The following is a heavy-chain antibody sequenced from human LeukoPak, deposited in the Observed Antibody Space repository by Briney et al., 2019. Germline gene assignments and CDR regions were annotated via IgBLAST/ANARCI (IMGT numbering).Heavy chain of an antibody. V-gene: IGHV4-61*05. CDR2: IYQSEGT. CDR1: GGSISSSSYY. J-gene: IGHJ5*02. Sequence: PSETLSLTCTVSGGSISSSSYYWGWIRQIPGKGLEWIGHIYQSEGTKYNPSLKSRVTISIDTSKNQFSLRLSSVTAADTAVYFCARAVGSSAPLVDPWGQGTLVSVSS. D-gene: IGHD3-10*01. CDR3: ARAVGSSAPLVDP.